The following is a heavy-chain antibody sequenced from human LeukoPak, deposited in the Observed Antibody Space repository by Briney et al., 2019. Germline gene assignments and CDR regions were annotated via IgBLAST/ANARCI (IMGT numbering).Heavy chain of an antibody. Sequence: GGSLRLSCAASGFTFSDYYMSWIRQAPGKGLEWVSYISSSGSTIYYADSVKGRFTISRDNAKNSLYLQMNSLRAEDTAVYYCARLMYYYDSSGYYTWYYFDYWGQGTLVTVSS. CDR2: ISSSGSTI. CDR3: ARLMYYYDSSGYYTWYYFDY. CDR1: GFTFSDYY. V-gene: IGHV3-11*01. J-gene: IGHJ4*02. D-gene: IGHD3-22*01.